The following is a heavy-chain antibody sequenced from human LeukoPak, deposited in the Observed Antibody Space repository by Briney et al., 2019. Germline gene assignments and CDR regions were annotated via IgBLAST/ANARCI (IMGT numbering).Heavy chain of an antibody. J-gene: IGHJ4*02. CDR1: GGSISSGGYY. V-gene: IGHV4-31*03. Sequence: SQTLSLTCTVSGGSISSGGYYWSWIRQHPGKGLEWIGYIYYSGSTYYNPSLKSRVTISVDTSKNQFSLKLSSVTAADTAVYYCARGMSGVGYSYGLYFDYWGQGTLVTVSS. D-gene: IGHD5-18*01. CDR3: ARGMSGVGYSYGLYFDY. CDR2: IYYSGST.